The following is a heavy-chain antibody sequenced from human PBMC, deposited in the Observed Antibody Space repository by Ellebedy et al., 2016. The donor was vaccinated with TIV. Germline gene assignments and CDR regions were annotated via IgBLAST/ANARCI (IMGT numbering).Heavy chain of an antibody. D-gene: IGHD5-12*01. J-gene: IGHJ4*02. CDR3: AKARLPQGWGFFDS. CDR2: ITGTGGRT. Sequence: GESLKISXAASGFIFSSYDMTWVRQAPGKGLEWVSEITGTGGRTYYADSVKGRFTISRDISTNTLYLQMSSLRAEDSAVYYCAKARLPQGWGFFDSWGQGTLVTVSS. CDR1: GFIFSSYD. V-gene: IGHV3-23*01.